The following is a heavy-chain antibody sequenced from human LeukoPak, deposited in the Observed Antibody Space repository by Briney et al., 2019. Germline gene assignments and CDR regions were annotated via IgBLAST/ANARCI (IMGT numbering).Heavy chain of an antibody. CDR1: GLSFSSYW. V-gene: IGHV3-74*01. D-gene: IGHD5-18*01. CDR2: INGDGSST. CDR3: ARIDREPGYSSDY. Sequence: PGGSLRLSCAASGLSFSSYWMQWVRQGPGKGLVWVSRINGDGSSTSYADSVKGRLTISRDNAKNTLFLQMNGLRVEDTAVYYCARIDREPGYSSDYWGQGTLVTVSS. J-gene: IGHJ4*02.